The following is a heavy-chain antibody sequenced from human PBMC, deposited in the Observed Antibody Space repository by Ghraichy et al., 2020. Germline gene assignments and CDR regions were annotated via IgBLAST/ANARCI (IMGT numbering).Heavy chain of an antibody. J-gene: IGHJ3*02. V-gene: IGHV4-39*01. D-gene: IGHD3-10*01. CDR1: GGSISSSSYY. Sequence: SETLSLTCTVSGGSISSSSYYWGWIRQPPGKGLEWIGSIYYSGSTYYNPSLKSRVTISVDTSKNQFSLKLSSVTAADTAVYYCARDGYGSGSYYMSAFDIWGQGTMVTVSS. CDR2: IYYSGST. CDR3: ARDGYGSGSYYMSAFDI.